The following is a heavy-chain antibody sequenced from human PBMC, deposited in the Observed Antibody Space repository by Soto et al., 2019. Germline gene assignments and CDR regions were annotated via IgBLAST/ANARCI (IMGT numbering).Heavy chain of an antibody. CDR2: IKQDGSEK. CDR3: ARRRDYYLYYFDY. Sequence: GGSLRLSCAASGFTFSSYWMSWVRQAPGKGLEWVANIKQDGSEKYYVDSVKGRFTISSDNTKNSLYVQMNSLRAEDTAVYYCARRRDYYLYYFDYWGQGTLVTVYS. J-gene: IGHJ4*02. V-gene: IGHV3-7*01. D-gene: IGHD3-22*01. CDR1: GFTFSSYW.